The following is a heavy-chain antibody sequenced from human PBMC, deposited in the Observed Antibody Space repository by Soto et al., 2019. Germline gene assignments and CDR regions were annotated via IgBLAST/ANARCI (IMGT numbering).Heavy chain of an antibody. V-gene: IGHV4-34*01. CDR2: INHSGST. Sequence: QVQLQQWGAGLLKPSETLSLTCAVYGGSFSGYYWSWIRQPPGKGLEWIGYINHSGSTNYNPSLKSRVTISVDTSKNQCSQKLSSVTAADTAVYYCAHGRPGYGDYVDYWGQGTLVTVSS. CDR3: AHGRPGYGDYVDY. CDR1: GGSFSGYY. D-gene: IGHD4-17*01. J-gene: IGHJ4*02.